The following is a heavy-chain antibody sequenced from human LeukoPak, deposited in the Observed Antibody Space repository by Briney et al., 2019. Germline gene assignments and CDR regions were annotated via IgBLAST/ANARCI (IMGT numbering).Heavy chain of an antibody. D-gene: IGHD3-9*01. V-gene: IGHV5-51*01. CDR3: ARQLYYDILTGYYSDY. J-gene: IGHJ4*02. CDR1: GYSFTSYW. CDR2: IYPGDSDT. Sequence: GESLKISCKGSGYSFTSYWTGWVRQMPGKGLEWMGIIYPGDSDTRYSPSFQGQVTISADKSISTAYLQWSSLKASDTAMYYCARQLYYDILTGYYSDYWGQGTLVTVSS.